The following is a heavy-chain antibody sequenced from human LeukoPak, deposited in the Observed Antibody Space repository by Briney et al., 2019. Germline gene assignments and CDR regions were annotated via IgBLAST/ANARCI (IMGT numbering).Heavy chain of an antibody. CDR3: ATPHDATAYYYDSSGYFY. CDR2: SYPADSYT. V-gene: IGHV5-51*01. Sequence: KAGAPLQISCKGSGYIFSGYWIAWGRQVPGKGLEWMGISYPADSYTRYSPSFQGQVPISADNSITTASLQLSSLKASDTAMYYCATPHDATAYYYDSSGYFYWGQGTLVTVSS. J-gene: IGHJ4*02. CDR1: GYIFSGYW. D-gene: IGHD3-22*01.